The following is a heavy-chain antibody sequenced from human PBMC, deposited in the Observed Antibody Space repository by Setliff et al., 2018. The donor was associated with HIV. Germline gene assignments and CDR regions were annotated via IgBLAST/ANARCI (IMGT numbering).Heavy chain of an antibody. J-gene: IGHJ6*02. CDR1: GGSISSYY. CDR2: IYYSGSI. D-gene: IGHD3-10*01. V-gene: IGHV4-59*01. CDR3: ARDRGRGSGSPTRKYYYYGMDV. Sequence: TLSLTCTVSGGSISSYYWSWIRQPPGKGLEWIGSIYYSGSINYNPSLESRVTISVDTSKNKYSLKLRSVTTADTAVYYCARDRGRGSGSPTRKYYYYGMDVWGQGTTVTV.